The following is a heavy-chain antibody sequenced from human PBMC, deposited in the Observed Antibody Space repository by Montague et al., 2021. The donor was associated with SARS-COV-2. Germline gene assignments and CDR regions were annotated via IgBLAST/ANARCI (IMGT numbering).Heavy chain of an antibody. J-gene: IGHJ4*02. CDR2: IDPSGGRT. CDR1: GFTLSVYT. V-gene: IGHV3-23*05. CDR3: VKDSVHY. D-gene: IGHD3-10*01. Sequence: SLRLSCAVSGFTLSVYTMSWVRQAPGKGPEWVAGIDPSGGRTYYSESVKGRFTIFRDNSKNTLYLQMNSLRSEDAAIYYCVKDSVHYWGQGTLVTVSS.